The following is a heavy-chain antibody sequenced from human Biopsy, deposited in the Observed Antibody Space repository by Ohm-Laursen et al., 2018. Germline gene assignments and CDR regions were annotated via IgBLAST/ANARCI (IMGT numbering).Heavy chain of an antibody. D-gene: IGHD6-13*01. V-gene: IGHV4-34*01. CDR2: ITQSGST. J-gene: IGHJ6*02. CDR3: ARVPLPGIGAAYQGRFLSGMDV. CDR1: GGSFNGYF. Sequence: PGTLSLTCVVYGGSFNGYFWSWIRQPPGKGLEWIGDITQSGSTNYSPSLKSRVTISVDTAKKQFSLSLRSVIAADTAVYYCARVPLPGIGAAYQGRFLSGMDVWGQGTTVTVSS.